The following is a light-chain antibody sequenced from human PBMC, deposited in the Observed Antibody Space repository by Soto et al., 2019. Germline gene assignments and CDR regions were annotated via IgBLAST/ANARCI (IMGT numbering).Light chain of an antibody. J-gene: IGKJ4*01. CDR2: DAS. Sequence: EIVMTQSPATLSVSPGERATLFCRASESVSINLAWYQQKPGQAPRLLIYDASTRATGFPARFSGSGSGTDFSLTINSLQYEDSAIYYCQQYDDWPPVTFGGGTKVDIK. CDR1: ESVSIN. V-gene: IGKV3-15*01. CDR3: QQYDDWPPVT.